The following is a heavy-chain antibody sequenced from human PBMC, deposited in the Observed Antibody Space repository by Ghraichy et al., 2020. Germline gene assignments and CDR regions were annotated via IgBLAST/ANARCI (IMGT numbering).Heavy chain of an antibody. V-gene: IGHV3-49*03. CDR2: IRSKAYGGTT. CDR1: GFTFGDYA. Sequence: GESLNISCTASGFTFGDYAMSWFRQAPGKGLEWVGFIRSKAYGGTTEYAASVKGRFTISRDDSKSIAYLQMNSLKTEDTAVYYCTRDLIVVVPAAIRYYYYYMDVWGKGTTVTVSS. J-gene: IGHJ6*03. D-gene: IGHD2-2*02. CDR3: TRDLIVVVPAAIRYYYYYMDV.